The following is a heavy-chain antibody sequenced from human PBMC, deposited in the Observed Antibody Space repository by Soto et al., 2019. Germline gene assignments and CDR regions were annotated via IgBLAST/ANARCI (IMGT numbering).Heavy chain of an antibody. CDR3: ARISLGRSYGPSWFDP. D-gene: IGHD3-16*01. CDR2: INTYNGNT. J-gene: IGHJ5*02. Sequence: GASVKVSCKASGYTFTSSGISWVRQAPGQGLDWMGWINTYNGNTNYAQKLQDRVTMTTDTSTNTAYMELRSLRSDDTAVYYCARISLGRSYGPSWFDPWGQGTLVTAPQ. V-gene: IGHV1-18*01. CDR1: GYTFTSSG.